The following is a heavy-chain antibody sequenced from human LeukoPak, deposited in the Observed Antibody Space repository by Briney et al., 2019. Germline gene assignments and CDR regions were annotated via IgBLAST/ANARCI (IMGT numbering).Heavy chain of an antibody. CDR1: GYTFTSNY. Sequence: ASVKVSCKAFGYTFTSNYMHWVRQAPGQGPEWMGVISPSGGSTTYAQKFQGRVTLTRDMSTSTDYLELSSLRSEDTAVYYCARGDDSSSWYWSGFDYWGQGTLVTVSS. V-gene: IGHV1-46*01. CDR3: ARGDDSSSWYWSGFDY. J-gene: IGHJ4*02. D-gene: IGHD6-13*01. CDR2: ISPSGGST.